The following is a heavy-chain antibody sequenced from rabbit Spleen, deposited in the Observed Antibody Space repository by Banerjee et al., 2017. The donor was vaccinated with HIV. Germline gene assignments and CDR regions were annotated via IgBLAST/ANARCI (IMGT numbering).Heavy chain of an antibody. J-gene: IGHJ4*01. Sequence: QEQLVESGGGLVQPGGSLKLSCKASGFDFSDYGVSWVRQAPGKGLEWIACIDVGQRGNIYYASWAKGRFTVSKTSPTTVTLQMTSLTAADTATYFCARDAAGREDFNLWGPGTLVTVS. CDR1: GFDFSDYG. CDR3: ARDAAGREDFNL. D-gene: IGHD4-2*01. CDR2: IDVGQRGNI. V-gene: IGHV1S45*01.